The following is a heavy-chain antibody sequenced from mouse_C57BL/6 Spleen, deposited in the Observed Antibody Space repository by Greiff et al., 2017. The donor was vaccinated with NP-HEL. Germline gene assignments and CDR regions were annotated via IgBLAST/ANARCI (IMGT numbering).Heavy chain of an antibody. J-gene: IGHJ3*01. CDR2: IYPGDGDT. Sequence: VKLMESGPELVKPGASVKISCKASGYAFSSSWMNWVKQRPGKGLEWIGRIYPGDGDTNYNGKFKGKATLTADKSSSTAYMQLSSLTSEDSAVYFCAREGYDSWFAYWGQGTLVTVSA. V-gene: IGHV1-82*01. D-gene: IGHD2-2*01. CDR1: GYAFSSSW. CDR3: AREGYDSWFAY.